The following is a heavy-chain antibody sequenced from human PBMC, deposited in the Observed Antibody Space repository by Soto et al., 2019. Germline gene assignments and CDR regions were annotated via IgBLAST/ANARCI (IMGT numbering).Heavy chain of an antibody. D-gene: IGHD3-10*01. J-gene: IGHJ4*02. CDR2: IYHSGST. V-gene: IGHV4-30-2*01. Sequence: QLQLQESGSGLVKPSQTLSLTCAVSGGSISSGGYSWSWIRQPPGKGLEWIGYIYHSGSTYYNPSLEGRVTISGDRSKNQFSLKLSSVTAADTAVYYCARAIGWFGELLGGYYFDYWGQGTLVTVSS. CDR1: GGSISSGGYS. CDR3: ARAIGWFGELLGGYYFDY.